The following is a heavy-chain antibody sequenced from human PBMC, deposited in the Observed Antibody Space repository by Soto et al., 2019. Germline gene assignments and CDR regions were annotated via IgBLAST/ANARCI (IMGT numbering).Heavy chain of an antibody. Sequence: SGPTLVNPTQTLTLTCTFSGFSLSTSGMYVSWIKQPPGKALEWLARIDWDDDKYYSTSLKTRLTISKDTSKNQVVLTMTNMDPVDTASYYCARILSSSVAGNWFDPWGQGTLVTVSS. CDR1: GFSLSTSGMY. CDR2: IDWDDDK. J-gene: IGHJ5*02. D-gene: IGHD6-6*01. V-gene: IGHV2-70*11. CDR3: ARILSSSVAGNWFDP.